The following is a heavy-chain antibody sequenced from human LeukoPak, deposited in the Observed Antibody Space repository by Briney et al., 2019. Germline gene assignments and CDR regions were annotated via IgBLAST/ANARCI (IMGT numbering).Heavy chain of an antibody. D-gene: IGHD5-12*01. J-gene: IGHJ4*02. CDR3: AKDFALATIVGLFDY. V-gene: IGHV3-33*06. CDR1: GFTFSSYG. CDR2: IWYDGSNK. Sequence: GGSLRLSCAASGFTFSSYGMHWVRQAPGKGLEWVAVIWYDGSNKYYADSVKGRFTISRDNSKNTLYLQMNSLRAEDTAVYYCAKDFALATIVGLFDYWGQGTLVTVSS.